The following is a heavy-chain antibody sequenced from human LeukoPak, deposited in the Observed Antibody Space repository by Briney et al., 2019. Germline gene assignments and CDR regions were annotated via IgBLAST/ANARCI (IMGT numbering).Heavy chain of an antibody. D-gene: IGHD2-2*02. CDR3: ARLYCSSTSCYNAFDI. Sequence: GESLKISCKGSGYSFTSYWISWVRQMPGKGLEWMGRIAPSDSYTNYSPSFQGHVTISADRSINPPSPQWSSLKASDTAMYYCARLYCSSTSCYNAFDIWGQGTMVTVSS. V-gene: IGHV5-10-1*01. CDR2: IAPSDSYT. J-gene: IGHJ3*02. CDR1: GYSFTSYW.